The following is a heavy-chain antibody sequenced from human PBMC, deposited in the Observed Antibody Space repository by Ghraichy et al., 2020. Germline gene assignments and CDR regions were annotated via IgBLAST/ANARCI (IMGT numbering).Heavy chain of an antibody. CDR3: ARGPYYYGSGSYYRSLHDAFDI. Sequence: SQTLSLTCAVYGGSFSGYYWSWIRQPPGKGLEWIGEINHSGSTNYNPSLKSRVTISVDTSKNQFSLKLSSVTAADTAVYYCARGPYYYGSGSYYRSLHDAFDIWGQGTMVTVSS. J-gene: IGHJ3*02. CDR2: INHSGST. D-gene: IGHD3-10*01. CDR1: GGSFSGYY. V-gene: IGHV4-34*01.